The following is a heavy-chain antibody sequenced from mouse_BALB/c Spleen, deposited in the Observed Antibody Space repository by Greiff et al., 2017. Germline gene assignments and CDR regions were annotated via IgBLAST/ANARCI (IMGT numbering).Heavy chain of an antibody. D-gene: IGHD2-4*01. V-gene: IGHV1-15*01. J-gene: IGHJ3*01. CDR3: TRLILAY. CDR2: IDPETGGT. Sequence: VQLQESGAELVRPGASVTLSCKASGYTFTDYEMHWVKQTPVHGLEWIGAIDPETGGTAYNQKFKGKATLTADKSSSTAYMELRSLTSEDSAVYYCTRLILAYWGQGTLVTVSA. CDR1: GYTFTDYE.